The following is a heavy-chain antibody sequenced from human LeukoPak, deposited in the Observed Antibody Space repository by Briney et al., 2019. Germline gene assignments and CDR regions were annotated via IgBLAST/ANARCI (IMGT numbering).Heavy chain of an antibody. V-gene: IGHV3-30*03. Sequence: GGSLRLSCAASGFTFSSYSMNWVRQAPGKGLEWVAVISYDGSNKYYADSVKGRFTISRDNSKNTLYLQMNSLRAEDTAVYYCARGGSGYSSSWYYFDYWGQGTLVTVSS. J-gene: IGHJ4*02. CDR3: ARGGSGYSSSWYYFDY. CDR2: ISYDGSNK. CDR1: GFTFSSYS. D-gene: IGHD6-13*01.